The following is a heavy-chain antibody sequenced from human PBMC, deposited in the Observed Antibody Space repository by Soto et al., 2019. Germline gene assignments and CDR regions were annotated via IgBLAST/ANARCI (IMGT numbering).Heavy chain of an antibody. CDR3: AHGSSTSCYYYYGMAV. J-gene: IGHJ6*02. V-gene: IGHV1-69*01. Sequence: QVQLVQSGAEVKKPGSSVKVSCKASGGTFSSYAISWVRQAPGQGREWMGGISPIFGTANYAQKFQGRVTITADEATSTAYMELSGLRAEDTAVYYCAHGSSTSCYYYYGMAVWGQGTTVTVSS. D-gene: IGHD2-2*01. CDR2: ISPIFGTA. CDR1: GGTFSSYA.